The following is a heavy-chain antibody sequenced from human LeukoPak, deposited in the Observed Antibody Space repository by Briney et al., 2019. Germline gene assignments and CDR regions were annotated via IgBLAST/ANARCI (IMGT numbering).Heavy chain of an antibody. Sequence: SQTLSLTCAISGDSVSNDSAAWNWIRQSPSRGLEWLGRTYYRSKWYKDYAVSVKGRITINPDTSKNQFSLQLNSVTAADTAVYYCARWVRTFDIWGQGTMVTVSS. J-gene: IGHJ3*02. CDR3: ARWVRTFDI. V-gene: IGHV6-1*01. CDR1: GDSVSNDSAA. CDR2: TYYRSKWYK. D-gene: IGHD2-21*01.